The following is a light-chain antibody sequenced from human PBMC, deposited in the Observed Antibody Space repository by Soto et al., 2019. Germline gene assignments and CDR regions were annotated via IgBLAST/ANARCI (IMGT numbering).Light chain of an antibody. CDR1: QSVSNSF. CDR3: QQYGHSPRT. J-gene: IGKJ1*01. V-gene: IGKV3-20*01. CDR2: AAS. Sequence: EVVLSQSLGTLSLSPVERACLSCRASQSVSNSFLAWYQHKAGHSPRLLIYAASASAIGIPDRFSGSGSGTDFNLTICRLEPEDFAVYYCQQYGHSPRTFGQGTKVDIK.